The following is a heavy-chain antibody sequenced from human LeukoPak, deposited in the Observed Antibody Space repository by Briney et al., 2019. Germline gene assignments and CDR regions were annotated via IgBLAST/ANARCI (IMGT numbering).Heavy chain of an antibody. CDR1: GFTFSSYG. J-gene: IGHJ4*02. CDR2: IWYDGSNK. Sequence: GGSLRLSCAASGFTFSSYGMHWVRQAPGKGLAWVAVIWYDGSNKYYADSVKGRFTISRDNSKNTLYLQMNSLRAEDTAVYYCARDLGQQLVRGFDYWGQGTLVTVSS. CDR3: ARDLGQQLVRGFDY. V-gene: IGHV3-33*01. D-gene: IGHD6-13*01.